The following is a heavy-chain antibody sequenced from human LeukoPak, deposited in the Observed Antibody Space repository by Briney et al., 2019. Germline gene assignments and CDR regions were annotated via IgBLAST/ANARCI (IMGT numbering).Heavy chain of an antibody. D-gene: IGHD6-19*01. CDR1: GFTFSAYW. CDR3: ARSEAVAWSFDL. J-gene: IGHJ2*01. CDR2: LNTDGSDT. V-gene: IGHV3-74*01. Sequence: GGSLRLSCAASGFTFSAYWMHWVRQAPGKGLVWVSRLNTDGSDTRYADSVQGRFTIARDNAKNTLYLQMNSLRAEDTAVYYCARSEAVAWSFDLWGRGTLVTVSS.